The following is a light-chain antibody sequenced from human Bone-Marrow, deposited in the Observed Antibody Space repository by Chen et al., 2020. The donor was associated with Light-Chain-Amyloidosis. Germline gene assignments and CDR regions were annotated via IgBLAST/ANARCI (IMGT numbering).Light chain of an antibody. CDR1: QTINNW. J-gene: IGKJ1*01. Sequence: DIQITQSPSTLSASVGDRVTITCRTSQTINNWVAWYQQKPGKVPKLLIYKASSLESGVPSRFSGSGSGTEFTLTISSLQPDDFATYYCQQYNSYSRTVGQGTKVEI. V-gene: IGKV1-5*03. CDR2: KAS. CDR3: QQYNSYSRT.